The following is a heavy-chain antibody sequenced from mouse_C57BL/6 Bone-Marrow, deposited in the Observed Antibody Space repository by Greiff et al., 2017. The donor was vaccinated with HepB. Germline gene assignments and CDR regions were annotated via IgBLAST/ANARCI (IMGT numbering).Heavy chain of an antibody. D-gene: IGHD1-1*01. CDR1: GYTFTSYW. CDR2: IHPNSGST. V-gene: IGHV1-64*01. Sequence: VQLQQSGAELVKPGASVKLSCKASGYTFTSYWMHWVKQRPGQGLEWIGMIHPNSGSTNYNEKFKSKATLTVDKSSSTAYMQLSSLTSEDSAVYYCARMRHYYGSRGAGFAYWGQGTLVTVSA. J-gene: IGHJ3*01. CDR3: ARMRHYYGSRGAGFAY.